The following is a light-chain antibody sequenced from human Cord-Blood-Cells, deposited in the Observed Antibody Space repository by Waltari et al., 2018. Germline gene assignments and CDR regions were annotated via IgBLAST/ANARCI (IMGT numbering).Light chain of an antibody. CDR3: SSYTSSSTLAV. CDR1: SSDVGGYNS. CDR2: DVS. Sequence: QSALTQPAPVSGSPGQSITLSCTGTSSDVGGYNSVSWYQQHPGKAPKLMIYDVSNRPSGVSNRFSGSKSGNTASLTISGLQAEDEADYYCSSYTSSSTLAVFGGGTKLTVL. V-gene: IGLV2-14*01. J-gene: IGLJ2*01.